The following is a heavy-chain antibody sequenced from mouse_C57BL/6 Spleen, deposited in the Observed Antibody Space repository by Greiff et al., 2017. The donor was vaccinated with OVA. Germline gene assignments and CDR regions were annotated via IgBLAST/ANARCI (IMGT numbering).Heavy chain of an antibody. D-gene: IGHD2-4*01. CDR2: IYWGDDK. V-gene: IGHV8-12*01. J-gene: IGHJ2*01. Sequence: QVTLKVSGPGILQSSQTLSLTCSFSGFSLSTSGMGVSWIRQPSGKGLVWLAHIYWGDDKRYNPSLQSRLTISKDTSRNQLCLKINSVDTADTATYDCARRVGLRREGYYFDYWGQGTTLTVSS. CDR3: ARRVGLRREGYYFDY. CDR1: GFSLSTSGMG.